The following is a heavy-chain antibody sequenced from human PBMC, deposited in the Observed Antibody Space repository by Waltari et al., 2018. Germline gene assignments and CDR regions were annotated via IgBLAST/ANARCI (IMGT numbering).Heavy chain of an antibody. CDR3: ARGLSSWELLSNWFDP. V-gene: IGHV4-61*09. D-gene: IGHD1-26*01. CDR2: IYTSGST. Sequence: QVQLQESGPGLVKPSQTLSLTCTVSGGSISSGSYYWSWIRQPAGKGLEWIGYIYTSGSTNYNPSLKSRVTISVDTSKNQFSLKLSSVTAADTAVYYCARGLSSWELLSNWFDPWGQGTLVTVSS. J-gene: IGHJ5*02. CDR1: GGSISSGSYY.